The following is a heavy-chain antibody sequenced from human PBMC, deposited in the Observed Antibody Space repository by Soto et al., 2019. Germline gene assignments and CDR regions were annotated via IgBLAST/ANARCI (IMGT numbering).Heavy chain of an antibody. D-gene: IGHD1-1*01. J-gene: IGHJ4*03. V-gene: IGHV4-59*01. Sequence: SETLSLTCSVSGDSIGKYHWSWIRQTPGKGLEWIGYIHSSGSTNYNPSLRSRVSISVDTSKNQFSLRLTSVTAADTAIYYCTGDRNNRVWYKYWGQGTLVTVSS. CDR1: GDSIGKYH. CDR3: TGDRNNRVWYKY. CDR2: IHSSGST.